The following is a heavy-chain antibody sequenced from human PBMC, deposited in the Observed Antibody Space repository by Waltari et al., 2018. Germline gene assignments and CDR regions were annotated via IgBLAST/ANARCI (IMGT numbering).Heavy chain of an antibody. CDR1: GGSFSGYY. CDR2: INHSGST. CDR3: ARGSSSGWDYMDV. J-gene: IGHJ6*03. D-gene: IGHD6-19*01. Sequence: QVQLQQWGAGLLKPSETLSLTCAVYGGSFSGYYWSWISQPPGKGLEWIGEINHSGSTNYNPSLKSRVTISVDTSKNQFSLKLSSVTAADTAVYYCARGSSSGWDYMDVWGKGTTVTVSS. V-gene: IGHV4-34*01.